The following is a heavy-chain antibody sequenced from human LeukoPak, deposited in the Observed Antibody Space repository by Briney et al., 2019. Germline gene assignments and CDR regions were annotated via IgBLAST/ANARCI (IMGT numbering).Heavy chain of an antibody. CDR3: AREGQQLVYDAFDI. Sequence: PGRSLRLSCAASGFTFSSYAMHWVRQAPGKGLEWVAVISYDGSNKYYADSVKGRFTISRDNSKNTLYLQMNSLRAEDTAVYYCAREGQQLVYDAFDIWGQGTMVTVSS. J-gene: IGHJ3*02. V-gene: IGHV3-30-3*01. D-gene: IGHD6-13*01. CDR2: ISYDGSNK. CDR1: GFTFSSYA.